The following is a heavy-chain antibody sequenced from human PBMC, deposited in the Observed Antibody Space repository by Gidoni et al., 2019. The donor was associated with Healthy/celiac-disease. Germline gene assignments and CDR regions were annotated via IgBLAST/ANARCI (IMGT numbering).Heavy chain of an antibody. V-gene: IGHV3-30*03. J-gene: IGHJ4*02. CDR2: ISYDGSNK. CDR3: ATRHIAVAGTDDY. Sequence: QVQLVESGGGVVQPGRSLRLSCAASGFTFSSYGIHWVRQAPGKGLEWVAVISYDGSNKYYADSVKGRFTISRDNSKNTLYLQMNSLRAEDTAVYYCATRHIAVAGTDDYWGQGTLVTVSS. D-gene: IGHD6-19*01. CDR1: GFTFSSYG.